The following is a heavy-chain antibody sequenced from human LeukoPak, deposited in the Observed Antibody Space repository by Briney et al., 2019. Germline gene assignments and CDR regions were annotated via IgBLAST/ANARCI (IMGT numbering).Heavy chain of an antibody. CDR3: AREGGPAAENTFYFYYGMDV. D-gene: IGHD6-13*01. Sequence: SETLSLTCTVFGGSISGYYWNWIRQVPGKGLEWIGFLHHSGSTDYNPSLQSRVTISVDTSKNQLSLKLRSVTAADTAVYYCAREGGPAAENTFYFYYGMDVWGQGTAVTVSS. CDR1: GGSISGYY. J-gene: IGHJ6*02. CDR2: LHHSGST. V-gene: IGHV4-59*01.